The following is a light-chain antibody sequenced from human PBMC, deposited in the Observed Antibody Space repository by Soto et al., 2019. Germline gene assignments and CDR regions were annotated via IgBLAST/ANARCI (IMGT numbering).Light chain of an antibody. V-gene: IGKV3-11*01. CDR1: QSVSSY. CDR3: QQRSNWAIT. CDR2: DAS. Sequence: SPATQSLSAGESATLSGRASQSVSSYLAWYQQKPGQAPRLLIYDASNRATGIPARFSGSGSGTDFTLTISSLEPEDFAVYYCQQRSNWAITFGQGTRLEIK. J-gene: IGKJ5*01.